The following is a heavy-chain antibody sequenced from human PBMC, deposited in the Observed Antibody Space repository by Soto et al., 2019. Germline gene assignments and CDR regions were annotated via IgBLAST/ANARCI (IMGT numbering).Heavy chain of an antibody. J-gene: IGHJ3*02. CDR1: GFTSSSYA. V-gene: IGHV3-23*01. D-gene: IGHD4-4*01. Sequence: GGSLRLSCAASGFTSSSYAMSWVRQAPGKGLEWVSAISYSGGSTYYADPVKGRFTISRDNSKNTLYLQMNSLRVDDTAVYYCAKVPTGEMATVFQAFDIWGQGTMVTVSS. CDR3: AKVPTGEMATVFQAFDI. CDR2: ISYSGGST.